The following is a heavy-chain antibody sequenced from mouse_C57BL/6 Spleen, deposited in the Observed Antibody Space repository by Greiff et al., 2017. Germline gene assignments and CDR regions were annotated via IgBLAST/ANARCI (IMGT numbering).Heavy chain of an antibody. Sequence: VQLQQSGAELVRPGTSVKVSCKASGYAFTNYLIEWVKQRPGQGLEWIGVINPGSGGTNYNEKLKGKATLTADKSSSTAYMQLSSLTSEDSAVYFCARSRTANCFFDYWGQGTTLTVSS. CDR3: ARSRTANCFFDY. J-gene: IGHJ2*01. CDR2: INPGSGGT. CDR1: GYAFTNYL. V-gene: IGHV1-54*01. D-gene: IGHD3-3*01.